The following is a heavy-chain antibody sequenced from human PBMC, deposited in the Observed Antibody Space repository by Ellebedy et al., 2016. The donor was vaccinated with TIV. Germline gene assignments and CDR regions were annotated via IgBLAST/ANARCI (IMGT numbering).Heavy chain of an antibody. Sequence: MPSETLSLTCAVYGGSFSGYYWSWIRQPPGKGLEWIGYIYYSGSTNYNPSLKSRVTISVDTSKNQFSLKLSSVTAADTAVYYCASSLTMLRGGMDVWGQGTTVTVSS. CDR3: ASSLTMLRGGMDV. CDR2: IYYSGST. V-gene: IGHV4-59*01. D-gene: IGHD3-10*01. J-gene: IGHJ6*02. CDR1: GGSFSGYY.